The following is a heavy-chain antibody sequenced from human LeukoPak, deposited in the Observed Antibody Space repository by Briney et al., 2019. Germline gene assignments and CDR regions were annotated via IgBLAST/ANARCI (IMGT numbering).Heavy chain of an antibody. CDR3: GKELKAGASYYGMDV. J-gene: IGHJ6*02. V-gene: IGHV3-30*02. CDR1: GFTFSSYG. CDR2: KWYDGTSE. D-gene: IGHD1-26*01. Sequence: GGSLRLSCAASGFTFSSYGMHWVRQAPGKGLEWVAIKWYDGTSEFYADSVKGRFTISRDNSKNTLYLQMNSLRADDTGVYYFGKELKAGASYYGMDVWGQGTTVTVSS.